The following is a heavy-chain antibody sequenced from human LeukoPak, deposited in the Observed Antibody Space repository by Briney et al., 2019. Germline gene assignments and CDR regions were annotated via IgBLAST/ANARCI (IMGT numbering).Heavy chain of an antibody. CDR2: ISYDGSNK. D-gene: IGHD3-3*01. J-gene: IGHJ6*02. CDR1: GFTFSSYV. V-gene: IGHV3-30-3*01. Sequence: GGSLRLSCAASGFTFSSYVMYWVRQAPGKGLEWVAVISYDGSNKYYADSVKGRFTISRDNSKNTLYLQMNSLRAEDTAVYYCARNAKYYDFWSGYSSMDVWGQGTTVTVSS. CDR3: ARNAKYYDFWSGYSSMDV.